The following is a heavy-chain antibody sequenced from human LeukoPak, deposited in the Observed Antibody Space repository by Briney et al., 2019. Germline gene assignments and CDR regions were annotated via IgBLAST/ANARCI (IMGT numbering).Heavy chain of an antibody. CDR3: ARAERNAVGFDY. Sequence: PGRSLRLSCVPSGFTFSRYAMHWVRRAPGTGLEWVAFISYEGTNKYYADSVKARFTLSRDNSRNTLFVQVNSLRAEDTAVYYCARAERNAVGFDYWGQGTLVTVSS. CDR2: ISYEGTNK. J-gene: IGHJ4*02. D-gene: IGHD5-24*01. V-gene: IGHV3-30-3*01. CDR1: GFTFSRYA.